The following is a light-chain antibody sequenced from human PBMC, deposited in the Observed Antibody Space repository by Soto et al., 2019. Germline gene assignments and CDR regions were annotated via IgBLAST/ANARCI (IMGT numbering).Light chain of an antibody. CDR3: QQAWT. V-gene: IGKV1-5*01. CDR1: QSVSSW. CDR2: DAS. J-gene: IGKJ1*01. Sequence: DIQMTQSPSTLSASVGDRVTITCRASQSVSSWLAWYQQKPGKAPKLLIYDASHLGSGVPSRFSGSASGTEFTITISSLQPDDFATYYCQQAWTFGRGTKVEIK.